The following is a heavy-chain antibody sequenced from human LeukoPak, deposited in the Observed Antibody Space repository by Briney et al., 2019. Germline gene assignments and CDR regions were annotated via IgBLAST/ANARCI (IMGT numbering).Heavy chain of an antibody. Sequence: TGGSLTLSCAASGFIFSSYSMSWVRQAPGKGLEWVASISSRSNHIFHVDSVKGRFTISRDNAKNSLYLQMNSLRAEDTAVYYCARDRTVTWGLQEFQAWGQGTLVTVSS. J-gene: IGHJ5*02. V-gene: IGHV3-21*01. CDR2: ISSRSNHI. CDR3: ARDRTVTWGLQEFQA. D-gene: IGHD3-10*01. CDR1: GFIFSSYS.